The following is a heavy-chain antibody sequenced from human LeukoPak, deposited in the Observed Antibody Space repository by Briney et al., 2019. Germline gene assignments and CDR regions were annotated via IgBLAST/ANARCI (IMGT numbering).Heavy chain of an antibody. J-gene: IGHJ4*02. CDR1: GGSFSGYY. Sequence: ASETLSLTCAVYGGSFSGYYWSWIRQPPGKGLEWIGEINHSGSTNYNPSLKSRVTTSVDTSKNQFSLKLSSVTAADTAVYYCASSKSAVETAMEVYLDYWGQGTLVTVSS. CDR3: ASSKSAVETAMEVYLDY. CDR2: INHSGST. D-gene: IGHD5-18*01. V-gene: IGHV4-34*01.